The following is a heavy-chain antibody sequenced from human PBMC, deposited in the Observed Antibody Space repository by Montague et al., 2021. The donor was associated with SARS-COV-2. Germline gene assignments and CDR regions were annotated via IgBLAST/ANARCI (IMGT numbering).Heavy chain of an antibody. J-gene: IGHJ4*02. D-gene: IGHD3-22*01. CDR2: IFYSASA. CDR3: ARVRDSSGHDY. CDR1: GGSISSDDCY. Sequence: TLSLTCTVSGGSISSDDCYWIWHRQPPGQGLVWNRYIFYSASAYYTPSIESPTTISIYTSKNHLSLRLTSVTAADAAECYCARVRDSSGHDYWGQGTLVTVSS. V-gene: IGHV4-30-4*08.